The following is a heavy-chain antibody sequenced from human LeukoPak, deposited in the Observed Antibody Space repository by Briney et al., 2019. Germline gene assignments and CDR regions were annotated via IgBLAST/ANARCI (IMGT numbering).Heavy chain of an antibody. V-gene: IGHV1-69*05. D-gene: IGHD4-17*01. J-gene: IGHJ4*02. CDR1: GGTFSSYA. CDR3: ASLSQGDYVFDY. Sequence: SVKVSCKASGGTFSSYAISWVRQAPGQGLEWMGRIIPIFGTANYAQKFQGRVTITTDESTSTAYMELSSLRSEDTAVHYCASLSQGDYVFDYWGQGTLVTVSS. CDR2: IIPIFGTA.